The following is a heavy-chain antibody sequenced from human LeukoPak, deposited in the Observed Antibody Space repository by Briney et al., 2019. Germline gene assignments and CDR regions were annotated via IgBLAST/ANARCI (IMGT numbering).Heavy chain of an antibody. V-gene: IGHV1-46*01. CDR1: GYTFINYY. D-gene: IGHD2/OR15-2a*01. CDR2: INPNTDST. CDR3: ARDLSGWGNSIY. J-gene: IGHJ4*02. Sequence: GASVKVSCKASGYTFINYYLHWVRQAPGQGLVWMGQINPNTDSTNCARMFQGRVTMTADTSTSTVYMELNSLTSDDTAVYYCARDLSGWGNSIYWGQGTPVTV.